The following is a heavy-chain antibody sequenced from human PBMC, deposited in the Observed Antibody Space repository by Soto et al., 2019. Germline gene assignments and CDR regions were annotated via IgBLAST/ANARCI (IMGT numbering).Heavy chain of an antibody. D-gene: IGHD6-6*01. J-gene: IGHJ4*02. V-gene: IGHV1-2*02. Sequence: QVQLVQSGAEVKKPRASVKVSCKASGYTFTGYYMHWVRQAPGQGLEWMGWINPNSGDTKYVQNFQGRVTMTRDTSISTAYMELSRLRSDDTAVFYCARSVSTIAVRPDYWGQGTLVTVSS. CDR2: INPNSGDT. CDR1: GYTFTGYY. CDR3: ARSVSTIAVRPDY.